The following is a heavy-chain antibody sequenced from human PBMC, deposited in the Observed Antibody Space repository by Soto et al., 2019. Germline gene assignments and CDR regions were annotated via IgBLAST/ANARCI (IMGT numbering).Heavy chain of an antibody. D-gene: IGHD3-10*01. CDR2: INHSGST. V-gene: IGHV4-34*01. Sequence: QVQLQQWGAGLLKPSETLSLTCAVYGGSFSGYYWSWIRQPPGKGLEWIGEINHSGSTNYNPSLKSRVTISVDTSKNQFSLKLSSVTAADTAVYYCARTSYGSGSYSQLYYFDYWGQGTLVTVSS. J-gene: IGHJ4*02. CDR3: ARTSYGSGSYSQLYYFDY. CDR1: GGSFSGYY.